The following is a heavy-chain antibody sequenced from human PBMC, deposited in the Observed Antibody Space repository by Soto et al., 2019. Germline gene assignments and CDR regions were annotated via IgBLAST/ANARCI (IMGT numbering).Heavy chain of an antibody. CDR2: ISGSGSST. J-gene: IGHJ4*02. CDR1: GFTFSSYA. CDR3: AKDNELYGDSAGYFDY. Sequence: EVQLLESGGGLVQPGGSLRLSCAASGFTFSSYAMSWVRQAPGKGLEWVSAISGSGSSTYYADSVKGRFTISRDNSKHTLYLQMNSLRVEDTAVYYCAKDNELYGDSAGYFDYWGQGTLVTVSS. D-gene: IGHD4-17*01. V-gene: IGHV3-23*01.